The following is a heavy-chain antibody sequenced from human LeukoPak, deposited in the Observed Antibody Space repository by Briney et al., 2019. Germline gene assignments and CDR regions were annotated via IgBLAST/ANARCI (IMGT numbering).Heavy chain of an antibody. D-gene: IGHD2-2*01. Sequence: SETLSLTCTVSGGSVSSGSYYWSWIRQPPGKGLEWIGYIYYSGSTNYNPSLKSRVTISVDTSKNQFSLKLSSVTAADTAVYYCARGSGYCSSTSCYEYWFDPWGQGILVTVSS. CDR2: IYYSGST. CDR3: ARGSGYCSSTSCYEYWFDP. J-gene: IGHJ5*02. CDR1: GGSVSSGSYY. V-gene: IGHV4-61*01.